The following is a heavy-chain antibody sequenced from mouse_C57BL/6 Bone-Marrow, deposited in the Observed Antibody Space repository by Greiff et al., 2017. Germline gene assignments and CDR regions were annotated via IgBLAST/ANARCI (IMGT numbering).Heavy chain of an antibody. CDR2: INYDGSST. D-gene: IGHD1-1*01. V-gene: IGHV5-16*01. CDR1: GFTFSDYY. Sequence: DVKLVESEGGLVQPGSSMKLSCTASGFTFSDYYMAWVRQVPEKGLEWVANINYDGSSTYYLDSLKSRFIISRDNAKNILYLQMSSLKSEDTATYYCARDPRRIYGSTLHFPYWYFDVWGTGTTVTVSS. CDR3: ARDPRRIYGSTLHFPYWYFDV. J-gene: IGHJ1*03.